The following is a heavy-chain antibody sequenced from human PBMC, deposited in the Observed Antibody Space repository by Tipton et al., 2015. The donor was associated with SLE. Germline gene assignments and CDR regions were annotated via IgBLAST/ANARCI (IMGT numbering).Heavy chain of an antibody. D-gene: IGHD3-3*01. V-gene: IGHV4-34*01. CDR3: ARGWDYDFWSGYADY. Sequence: TLSLTCAVYGGSLSGYYWSWIRQSPGRRLEWIGEINHSGGTNYNPSLKSRVTIFVDTSKNQFSLKLSSVTAADTAVYYCARGWDYDFWSGYADYWGQGTLVTVSS. CDR1: GGSLSGYY. J-gene: IGHJ4*02. CDR2: INHSGGT.